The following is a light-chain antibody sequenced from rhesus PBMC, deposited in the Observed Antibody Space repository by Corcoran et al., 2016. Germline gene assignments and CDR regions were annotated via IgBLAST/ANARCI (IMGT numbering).Light chain of an antibody. CDR1: QSVGSY. Sequence: ETVVTQSPATLALSPGERATLSCRASQSVGSYLAWYQQKPGQAPRLLIYGASSRATGIPDRCSGSGSETDFTLTISSLEPEDVGVYYCQQSSNLWTFGQGTKVEIK. V-gene: IGKV3-24*04. CDR2: GAS. J-gene: IGKJ1*01. CDR3: QQSSNLWT.